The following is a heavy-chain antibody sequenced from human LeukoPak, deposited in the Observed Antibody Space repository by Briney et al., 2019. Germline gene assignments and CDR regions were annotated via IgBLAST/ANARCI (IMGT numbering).Heavy chain of an antibody. CDR3: ARDSSYYGSGSFSD. Sequence: GGSLRLSCAASGFTFSTYEMNWVRQAPGKGLEWVSYISSSGGTIYYADSVKGRFTISRDNAKNSLYLQMNNLRAEDTAVYYCARDSSYYGSGSFSDWGQGTLVTVSS. V-gene: IGHV3-48*03. D-gene: IGHD3-10*01. J-gene: IGHJ4*02. CDR2: ISSSGGTI. CDR1: GFTFSTYE.